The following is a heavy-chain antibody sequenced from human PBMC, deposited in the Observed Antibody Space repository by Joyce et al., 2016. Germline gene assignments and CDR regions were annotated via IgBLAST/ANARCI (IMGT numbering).Heavy chain of an antibody. V-gene: IGHV3-48*04. CDR3: ARKKYYGSGSYYKYYYYAMDV. Sequence: EVQLVESGGGLVQPGGSLRLSCAASGFIFSNYTMKWVRQAPGKGVECVSHSSRSSRTIYYADSVKGRFTISRDNAKNSLYLQMNSLRAEDTAVYYCARKKYYGSGSYYKYYYYAMDVWGQGTTVTVSS. D-gene: IGHD3-10*01. J-gene: IGHJ6*02. CDR1: GFIFSNYT. CDR2: SSRSSRTI.